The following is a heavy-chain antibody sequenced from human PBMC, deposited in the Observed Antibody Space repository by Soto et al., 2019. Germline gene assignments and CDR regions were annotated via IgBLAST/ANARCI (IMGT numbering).Heavy chain of an antibody. CDR1: GRSMSSDY. Sequence: NPSETLSLTCSVSGRSMSSDYWSWLRQSPDKGLEWLGYVFYGGTDYNPSLGGRVTMSVETSKSQFSLTLSSVTAADTPVYYCAAYRGALYFDFWGQGISVTVSS. V-gene: IGHV4-59*03. J-gene: IGHJ4*02. CDR3: AAYRGALYFDF. CDR2: VFYGGT. D-gene: IGHD4-4*01.